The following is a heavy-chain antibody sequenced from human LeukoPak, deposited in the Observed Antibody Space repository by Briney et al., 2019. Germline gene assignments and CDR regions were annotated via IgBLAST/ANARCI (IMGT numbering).Heavy chain of an antibody. Sequence: GGSLRLSCAASGFTFGSYEMNWVRQAPGKGLEWVSSITSSGSTIYYADSVKGRFTISRDNAKNSLYLQMNSLRAEDTAVYFYARLGYCSTSSCQTWGQGTLVTVST. CDR1: GFTFGSYE. J-gene: IGHJ4*02. CDR2: ITSSGSTI. V-gene: IGHV3-48*03. D-gene: IGHD2-2*01. CDR3: ARLGYCSTSSCQT.